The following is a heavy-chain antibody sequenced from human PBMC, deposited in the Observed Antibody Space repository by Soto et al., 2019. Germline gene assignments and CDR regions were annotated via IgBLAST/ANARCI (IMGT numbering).Heavy chain of an antibody. CDR2: ISAHNGNT. CDR1: GYTFTSYG. CDR3: AGGRYGDY. D-gene: IGHD1-1*01. V-gene: IGHV1-18*01. J-gene: IGHJ4*02. Sequence: QVHLVQSGAEVKKPGASVKVSCKASGYTFTSYGITWVRQAPGQGLEWMGWISAHNGNTDYAQKLQGRVIVTRDTSTSTAYMELRSMRADDPAVYYWAGGRYGDYWGQGALVTVSS.